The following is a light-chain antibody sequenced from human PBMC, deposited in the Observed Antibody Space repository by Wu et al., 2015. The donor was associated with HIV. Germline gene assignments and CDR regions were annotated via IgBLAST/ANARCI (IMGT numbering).Light chain of an antibody. Sequence: EIVMTQSPATLSVSPGERATLSCRASQSVSSNYLAWYQHKPGQAPRLLIYGASSRATGIPDRFSGSGSGTDFTLTISGLEPEDFAVYYCQQYVSSPYSFGQGTKLEIK. J-gene: IGKJ2*03. CDR3: QQYVSSPYS. CDR2: GAS. CDR1: QSVSSNY. V-gene: IGKV3-20*01.